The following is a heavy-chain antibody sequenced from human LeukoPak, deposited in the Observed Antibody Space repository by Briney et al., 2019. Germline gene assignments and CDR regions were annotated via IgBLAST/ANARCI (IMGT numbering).Heavy chain of an antibody. CDR3: AAPSGPTYYSPVDF. CDR1: GAPITTSNHY. CDR2: IYYSGHT. Sequence: SETLSLTCTVSGAPITTSNHYWGWIRQTPGKTLEWIANIYYSGHTLYNPSLKSRALISVDTSSNQFSLRLTSVTAVDTAVYYCAAPSGPTYYSPVDFWGQGTSVSVSS. D-gene: IGHD1-26*01. J-gene: IGHJ4*02. V-gene: IGHV4-39*01.